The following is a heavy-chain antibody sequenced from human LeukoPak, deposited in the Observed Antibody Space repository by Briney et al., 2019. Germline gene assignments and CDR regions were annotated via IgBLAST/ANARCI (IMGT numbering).Heavy chain of an antibody. CDR3: ARESSESGRYFDL. Sequence: SQTLSLTCTVSSGSISSGDYYWSWIRQPPGKGLEWIGYIYYSGSTYYNPSLKSRVTISVDTSKNQFSLKLSSVTAADTAVYYCARESSESGRYFDLWGRGTLVTVSS. J-gene: IGHJ2*01. V-gene: IGHV4-30-4*01. CDR1: SGSISSGDYY. D-gene: IGHD3-10*01. CDR2: IYYSGST.